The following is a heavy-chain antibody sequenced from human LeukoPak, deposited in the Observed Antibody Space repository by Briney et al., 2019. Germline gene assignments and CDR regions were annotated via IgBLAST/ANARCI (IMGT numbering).Heavy chain of an antibody. J-gene: IGHJ4*02. CDR2: INHCEST. D-gene: IGHD3-10*01. V-gene: IGHV4-34*01. Sequence: PSETLSLTCAVYVGSFRGYYWSGLGQPPRREGAGIGEINHCESTNYNPPLQSRVTISVDTSKNQFALKLSAVTAADTAVYYCARRRSYYGSGSYYKGYYFDYWGQGTLVTVSS. CDR1: VGSFRGYY. CDR3: ARRRSYYGSGSYYKGYYFDY.